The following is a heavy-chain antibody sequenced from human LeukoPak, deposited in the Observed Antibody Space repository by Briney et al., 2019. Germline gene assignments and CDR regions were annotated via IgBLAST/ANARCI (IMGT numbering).Heavy chain of an antibody. D-gene: IGHD3-10*01. Sequence: GGSLRLSCAASGFSFDDYAMHWVRQAPGRGLEWVSGISWNSGSIGYADSVKGRFTISRENAKNYLYLQMNSLRAEDTALYYCAKALMVRGLDYYMDVWGKGTTVTVSS. V-gene: IGHV3-9*01. CDR2: ISWNSGSI. CDR1: GFSFDDYA. CDR3: AKALMVRGLDYYMDV. J-gene: IGHJ6*03.